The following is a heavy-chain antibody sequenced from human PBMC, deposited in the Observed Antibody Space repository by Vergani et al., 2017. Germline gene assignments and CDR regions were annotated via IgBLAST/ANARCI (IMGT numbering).Heavy chain of an antibody. V-gene: IGHV5-51*03. Sequence: EVQLVQSGAGVKKPGESLKISCKCSGYSFTTYWIGWVRQMPGKGLEWMGIIYPGDSDTRYSPSFQGQVTISGDKSINTAYLQWNTLKASDTAVYYCGRLRKEQLKPPDYWGQGTLVTVSS. CDR3: GRLRKEQLKPPDY. D-gene: IGHD1/OR15-1a*01. J-gene: IGHJ4*02. CDR1: GYSFTTYW. CDR2: IYPGDSDT.